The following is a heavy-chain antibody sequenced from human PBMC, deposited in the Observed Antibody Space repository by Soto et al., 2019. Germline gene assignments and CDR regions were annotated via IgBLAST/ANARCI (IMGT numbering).Heavy chain of an antibody. V-gene: IGHV4-4*07. CDR3: AREGGYYDSSGSGVYHYYGVDV. CDR2: IDSSGST. D-gene: IGHD3-22*01. CDR1: GGSISRYY. J-gene: IGHJ6*02. Sequence: SETLSLTCTVFGGSISRYYWSWIRQPAGKGLEWIGRIDSSGSTNYDPSLKSRVTVSVDTSKNHFSLRVTSVTAADTAVYYCAREGGYYDSSGSGVYHYYGVDVWGQGTTVTVSS.